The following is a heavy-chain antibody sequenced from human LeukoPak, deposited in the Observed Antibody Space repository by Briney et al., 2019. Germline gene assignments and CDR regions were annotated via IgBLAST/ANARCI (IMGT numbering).Heavy chain of an antibody. J-gene: IGHJ5*02. V-gene: IGHV3-33*06. D-gene: IGHD3-22*01. CDR1: GFTFSSYG. CDR2: IWYDGSNK. Sequence: GRSLRLSCAASGFTFSSYGMPWGRQAPGKGLEWVAVIWYDGSNKYYADSVKGRFTISRDNSKNTLYLQMNSLRAEDTAVYYCAKGGYDSSGYSFDPWGQGTLVTVSS. CDR3: AKGGYDSSGYSFDP.